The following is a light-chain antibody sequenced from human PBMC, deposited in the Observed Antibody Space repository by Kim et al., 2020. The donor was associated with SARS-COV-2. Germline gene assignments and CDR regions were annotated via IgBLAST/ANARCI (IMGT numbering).Light chain of an antibody. CDR1: QSISYF. V-gene: IGKV3-11*01. CDR3: QQRSKWLT. CDR2: DAS. Sequence: EVVLTQSPATLSLSPGERATLSCRASQSISYFLAWYQQKPGQAPRLLIYDASNRASGIPARFSGSGSGTDFTLTISSLEPEDFAVYYCQQRSKWLTFGGGTKVDIK. J-gene: IGKJ4*01.